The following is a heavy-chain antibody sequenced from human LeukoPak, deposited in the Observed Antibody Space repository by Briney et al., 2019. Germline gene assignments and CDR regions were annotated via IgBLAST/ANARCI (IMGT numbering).Heavy chain of an antibody. D-gene: IGHD3-9*01. CDR2: ISAYNGNT. CDR1: GYTFTIYG. V-gene: IGHV1-18*01. J-gene: IGHJ3*02. Sequence: ASVKVSCKASGYTFTIYGISWVRQAPGQGREWMGWISAYNGNTNYAQKLQGRVTMTTDTSTSTAYMELRSLRSEDTAVYYCARDGIDYDILTGQGAFDIWGQGTMVTVSS. CDR3: ARDGIDYDILTGQGAFDI.